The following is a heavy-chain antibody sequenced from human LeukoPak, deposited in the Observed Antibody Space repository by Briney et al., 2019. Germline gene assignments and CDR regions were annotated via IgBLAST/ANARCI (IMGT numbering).Heavy chain of an antibody. V-gene: IGHV3-23*01. CDR2: VIGNNART. J-gene: IGHJ4*02. Sequence: PGGSLRLSCAASGFSFSTYAMNWVRQAPGQGLEWVSVVIGNNARTDYADSVKGRFTISKDSSKNTLYLQMNSLRAEDTAVYYCAKDRTPDGYYNFDYWGQGTLVTVSS. D-gene: IGHD5-18*01. CDR1: GFSFSTYA. CDR3: AKDRTPDGYYNFDY.